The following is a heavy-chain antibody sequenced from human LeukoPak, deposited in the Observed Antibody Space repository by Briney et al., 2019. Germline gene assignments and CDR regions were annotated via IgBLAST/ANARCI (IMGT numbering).Heavy chain of an antibody. V-gene: IGHV3-21*01. CDR1: GFTFSSYS. D-gene: IGHD6-13*01. CDR3: ARDPERTQQLVYYFDY. J-gene: IGHJ4*02. Sequence: GGSLRLSCAASGFTFSSYSMNWVRQAPGKGLEWVSSISSSSSYIYYADSVKGRFTISRDNAKNSLYLQMNSLRAEDTAVYYCARDPERTQQLVYYFDYWGQGTLVTVSS. CDR2: ISSSSSYI.